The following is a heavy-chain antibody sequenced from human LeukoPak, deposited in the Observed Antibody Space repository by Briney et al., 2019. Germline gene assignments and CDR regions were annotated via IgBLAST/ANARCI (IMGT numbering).Heavy chain of an antibody. CDR1: GGSISSSSYY. V-gene: IGHV4-61*01. CDR3: ARDRGNYYGSSGYSPRGYYFAD. D-gene: IGHD3-22*01. CDR2: FYYNANT. J-gene: IGHJ4*02. Sequence: SETLSLTCTVSGGSISSSSYYWGWIRQPPGKGLEWIGCFYYNANTNYNPSLKSRVTISVDTSKNQFSLKLSSVTAADTAVYFCARDRGNYYGSSGYSPRGYYFADWGQGTLVSVSS.